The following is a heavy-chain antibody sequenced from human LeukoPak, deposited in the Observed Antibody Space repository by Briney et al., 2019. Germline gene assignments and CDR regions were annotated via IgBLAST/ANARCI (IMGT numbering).Heavy chain of an antibody. V-gene: IGHV3-7*01. J-gene: IGHJ6*03. D-gene: IGHD6-19*01. CDR3: ARVSSSGWDYYYYYYMDV. CDR1: GFIFTRYW. CDR2: IKQDGSEK. Sequence: PGGSLRLSCAPSGFIFTRYWMSWVRQAPGKGLEWVANIKQDGSEKYYVDSVKGRFTISRDNAKNSLYLQMNSLRADDTAVYYCARVSSSGWDYYYYYYMDVWGKGTTVTVSS.